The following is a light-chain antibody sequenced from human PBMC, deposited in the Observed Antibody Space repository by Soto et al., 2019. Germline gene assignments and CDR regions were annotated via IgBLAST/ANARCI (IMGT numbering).Light chain of an antibody. CDR3: QKYNRAPWT. CDR2: AAS. Sequence: DIQMTQSPSSLSASVGDRVTLTCRASQAISNYLAWYQQKPGKVPKLLIYAASTLQSGVPSRFSGSGSGTDFTLTISSLQPEDVATYYCQKYNRAPWTFGRGTKVEIK. V-gene: IGKV1-27*01. J-gene: IGKJ1*01. CDR1: QAISNY.